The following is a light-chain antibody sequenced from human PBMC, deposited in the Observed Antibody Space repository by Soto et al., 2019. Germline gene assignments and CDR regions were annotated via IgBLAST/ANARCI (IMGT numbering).Light chain of an antibody. Sequence: EIVLTQSPGTLSLSPGERATLSCRTSQSVSSSYLAWYQQKPGQAPRLLIYGASSRATGVPDRFSGSGSGTDFTLTISRLEPEDFAVYYRQQYGSSPPGLTFGGGTKVDIK. CDR2: GAS. CDR1: QSVSSSY. J-gene: IGKJ4*01. CDR3: QQYGSSPPGLT. V-gene: IGKV3-20*01.